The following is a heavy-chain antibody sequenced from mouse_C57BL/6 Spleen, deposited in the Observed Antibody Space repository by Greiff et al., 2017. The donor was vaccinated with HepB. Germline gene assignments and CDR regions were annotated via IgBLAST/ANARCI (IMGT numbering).Heavy chain of an antibody. CDR3: ARGGNYWYFDV. D-gene: IGHD1-1*02. CDR2: INYDGSST. V-gene: IGHV5-16*01. CDR1: GFTFSDYY. Sequence: EVKLVESEGGLVQPGSSMKLSCTASGFTFSDYYMAWVRQVPEKGLEWVANINYDGSSTYYLDSLKSRFIISRDNANNILYLQMSSLKSEDTATYYCARGGNYWYFDVWGTGTTVTVSS. J-gene: IGHJ1*03.